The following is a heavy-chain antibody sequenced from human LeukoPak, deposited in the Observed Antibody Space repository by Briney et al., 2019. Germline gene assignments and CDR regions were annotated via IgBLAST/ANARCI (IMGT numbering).Heavy chain of an antibody. D-gene: IGHD5-12*01. J-gene: IGHJ4*02. Sequence: PGGSLRLSCAASGFTFSSYAMSWVRQAPGKGLEWVSAISGSGGSTYYADSVKGRFTISRDNSKNTLYLQMNSLRAEDTAVYYCAKVIARGIVATILPYFDYWGQGTLVTVSS. CDR3: AKVIARGIVATILPYFDY. CDR2: ISGSGGST. V-gene: IGHV3-23*01. CDR1: GFTFSSYA.